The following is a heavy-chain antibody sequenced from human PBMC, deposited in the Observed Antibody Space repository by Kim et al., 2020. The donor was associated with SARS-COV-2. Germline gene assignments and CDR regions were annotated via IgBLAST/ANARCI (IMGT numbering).Heavy chain of an antibody. D-gene: IGHD3-9*01. CDR1: GFTVSSNY. V-gene: IGHV3-53*01. CDR2: IYSGGST. J-gene: IGHJ3*02. CDR3: ARGQIRYFDLLYAENAFDI. Sequence: GGSLRLSCAASGFTVSSNYMSWVRQAPGKGLEWVSVIYSGGSTYYADSVKGRFTISRDNSKNTQYLQMNSLRAADTAVYYCARGQIRYFDLLYAENAFDIWGQGKMVTVSS.